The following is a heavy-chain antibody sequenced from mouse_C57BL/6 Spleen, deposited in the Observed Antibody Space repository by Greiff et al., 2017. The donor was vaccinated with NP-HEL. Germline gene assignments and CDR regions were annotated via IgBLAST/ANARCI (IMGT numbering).Heavy chain of an antibody. CDR1: GYAFSSSW. V-gene: IGHV1-82*01. J-gene: IGHJ2*01. CDR3: ARRNYYGSSSLDY. Sequence: VQLQQSGPELVKPGASVKISCKASGYAFSSSWMNWVKQRPGKGLEWIGRIYPGDGDTNYNGKFKGKATLTADKSSSTAYMQLSSLTSEDSAVYFCARRNYYGSSSLDYWGHGTPLTVSS. CDR2: IYPGDGDT. D-gene: IGHD1-1*01.